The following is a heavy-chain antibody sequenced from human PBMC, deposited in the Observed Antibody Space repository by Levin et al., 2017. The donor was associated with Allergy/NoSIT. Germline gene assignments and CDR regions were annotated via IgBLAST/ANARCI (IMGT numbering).Heavy chain of an antibody. CDR1: GYSFTSYW. Sequence: KVSCKGSGYSFTSYWIGWVRQMPGKGLEWMGIIYPGDSDTRYSPSFQGQVTISADKSISTAYLQWSSLKASDTAMYYCASTVAGTGNWFDPWGQGTLVTVSS. J-gene: IGHJ5*02. D-gene: IGHD6-19*01. CDR3: ASTVAGTGNWFDP. CDR2: IYPGDSDT. V-gene: IGHV5-51*01.